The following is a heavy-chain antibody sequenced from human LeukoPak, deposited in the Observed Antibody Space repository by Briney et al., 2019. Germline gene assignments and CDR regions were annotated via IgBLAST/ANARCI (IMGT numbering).Heavy chain of an antibody. CDR3: AGEDNSSGYRPFDI. CDR2: INPNNGGT. V-gene: IGHV1-2*06. J-gene: IGHJ3*02. D-gene: IGHD3-22*01. Sequence: ASVKVSCKASGYTFTGYYIHWVRQAPGQGLEWMGRINPNNGGTNYAQKFQGRVTMTRDMSMSTAFMELSRLRSDDTAVYYCAGEDNSSGYRPFDIWGQGTMVTVPS. CDR1: GYTFTGYY.